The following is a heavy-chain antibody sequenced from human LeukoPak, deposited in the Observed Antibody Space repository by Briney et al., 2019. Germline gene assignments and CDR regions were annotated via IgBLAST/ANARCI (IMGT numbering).Heavy chain of an antibody. V-gene: IGHV3-21*01. Sequence: GGSLRLSCAASGFTFSSYSMNWVRQAPGKGLEWVSFISSSSSYIYCADSVKGRFTISRDNAKNSLYLQMNSLRAEDTAVYYCARGGSSWYYFDYWGQGTLVTVSS. CDR2: ISSSSSYI. CDR3: ARGGSSWYYFDY. CDR1: GFTFSSYS. D-gene: IGHD6-13*01. J-gene: IGHJ4*02.